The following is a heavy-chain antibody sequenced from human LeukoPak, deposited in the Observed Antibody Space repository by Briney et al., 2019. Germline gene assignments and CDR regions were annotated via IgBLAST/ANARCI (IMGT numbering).Heavy chain of an antibody. Sequence: SETLSLTCTVSGGAISSYYWSWIRQPPGKRLEWIGYIYYSGSTNYNPSLKSRVTISVDTSKNQFSLKLSSVTAADTAVYYCARHHSSTRFDAFDIWGQGTMVTVSS. J-gene: IGHJ3*02. V-gene: IGHV4-59*08. D-gene: IGHD2-2*01. CDR1: GGAISSYY. CDR2: IYYSGST. CDR3: ARHHSSTRFDAFDI.